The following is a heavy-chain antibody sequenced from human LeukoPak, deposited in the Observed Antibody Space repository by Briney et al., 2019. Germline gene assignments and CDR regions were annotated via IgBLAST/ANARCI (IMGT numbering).Heavy chain of an antibody. CDR2: IYYNGII. CDR3: ARERSYCGGDCYDWFDP. V-gene: IGHV4-59*11. J-gene: IGHJ5*02. Sequence: SETLSLTCIVSGDSITNHYWSLIRRPPGKGLEWIGYIYYNGIINYNPSLKSRVTISVDTSRNQFSMKLNSVTAADTAVYYCARERSYCGGDCYDWFDPWGQGTLVTVSS. D-gene: IGHD2-21*02. CDR1: GDSITNHY.